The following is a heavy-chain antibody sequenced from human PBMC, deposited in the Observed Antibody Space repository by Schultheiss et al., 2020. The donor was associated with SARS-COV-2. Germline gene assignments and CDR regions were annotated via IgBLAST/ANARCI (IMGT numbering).Heavy chain of an antibody. CDR3: AKDDVLASYYYYGMDG. J-gene: IGHJ6*02. CDR1: GFTFSSYA. Sequence: GGSLRLSCAASGFTFSSYAMSWVRQAPGKGLEWVSAISGSGGSTYYADSVKGRFTISRDNSKNTLYLQMNSLRAEDTAVYYCAKDDVLASYYYYGMDGWGRGTTVTVSS. V-gene: IGHV3-23*01. CDR2: ISGSGGST.